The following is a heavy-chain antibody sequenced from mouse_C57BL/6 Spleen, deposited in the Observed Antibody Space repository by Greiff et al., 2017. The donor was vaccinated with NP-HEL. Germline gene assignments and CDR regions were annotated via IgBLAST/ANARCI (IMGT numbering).Heavy chain of an antibody. J-gene: IGHJ2*01. D-gene: IGHD1-1*01. V-gene: IGHV1-52*01. CDR1: GYTFTSYW. CDR3: ARHYGSHYFDY. CDR2: IDPSDSET. Sequence: VQLQQSGAELVRPGSSVKLSCKASGYTFTSYWMHWVKQRPIQGLEWIGNIDPSDSETHYNQKFKDKATLTVDKSSSTAYMQLSSLTSEDSAVYYCARHYGSHYFDYWGQGTTLTVSS.